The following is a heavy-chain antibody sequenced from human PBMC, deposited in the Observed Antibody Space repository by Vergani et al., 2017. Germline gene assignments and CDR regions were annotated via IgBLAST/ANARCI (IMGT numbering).Heavy chain of an antibody. V-gene: IGHV3-7*03. CDR3: ASDPIAAAYYGMDV. CDR2: IKQDGSEK. CDR1: GFTFSSYW. Sequence: EVQLVESGGGLVQPGGSLRLSCAASGFTFSSYWMSWVRQAPGKGLEWVANIKQDGSEKYYGDSVKGRFTISRDNAKNSLYLQMNSLRAEDTAVYYWASDPIAAAYYGMDVWGQGTTVTVSS. J-gene: IGHJ6*02. D-gene: IGHD6-13*01.